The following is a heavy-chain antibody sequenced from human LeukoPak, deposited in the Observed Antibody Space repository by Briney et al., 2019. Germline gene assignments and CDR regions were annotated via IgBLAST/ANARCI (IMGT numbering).Heavy chain of an antibody. CDR3: ATPIRRGLAVPADWLDP. Sequence: ETLSLTCTVSGGSISGYYWSWIRQPAGKGVEGVSTINAYSGVTSYAASVRGRFTISRDNSKNKLYLQLNSLTTAHTAVYHCATPIRRGLAVPADWLDPWGQGTLVVASS. CDR2: INAYSGVT. J-gene: IGHJ5*01. D-gene: IGHD6-19*01. V-gene: IGHV3-23*01. CDR1: GGSISGYY.